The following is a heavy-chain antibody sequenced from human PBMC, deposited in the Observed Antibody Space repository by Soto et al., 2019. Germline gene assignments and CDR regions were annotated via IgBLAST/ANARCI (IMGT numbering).Heavy chain of an antibody. J-gene: IGHJ6*02. CDR3: ARDLIAATNPRHQKIDGMDV. D-gene: IGHD5-12*01. CDR2: ISAYNGNT. Sequence: ASVMVSCKASGYTFTSYGISWVRQAPGQGLEWMGWISAYNGNTNYAQKLQGRVTMTTDTSTSTAYMELRSLRSDDTAVYYCARDLIAATNPRHQKIDGMDVWGQGTTVTVSS. CDR1: GYTFTSYG. V-gene: IGHV1-18*04.